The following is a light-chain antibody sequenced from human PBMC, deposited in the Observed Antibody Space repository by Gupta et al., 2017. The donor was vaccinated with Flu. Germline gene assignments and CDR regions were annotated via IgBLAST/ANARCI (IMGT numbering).Light chain of an antibody. CDR3: YSDACSNKRV. V-gene: IGLV2-8*01. CDR2: DVT. J-gene: IGLJ3*02. Sequence: HRGDAPNLIIYDVTKRASGVSARFSGSKSGNVASLTVSVRQAEEEADYYSYSDACSNKRVFGGGTKLTVL.